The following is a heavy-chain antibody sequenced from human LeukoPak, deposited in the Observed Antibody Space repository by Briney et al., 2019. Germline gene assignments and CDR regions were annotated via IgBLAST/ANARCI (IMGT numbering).Heavy chain of an antibody. J-gene: IGHJ4*02. Sequence: GGSLRLSCAASAFTFTNAWMNWVRQAPGKGLEWVGRIKSKTDGGTTDYAAPVKGRFTISRDDSKNTLYLQMNSLKTEDTAVYYCARGPLIAAAGTWWGQGTLVTVSS. CDR1: AFTFTNAW. D-gene: IGHD6-13*01. CDR2: IKSKTDGGTT. V-gene: IGHV3-15*07. CDR3: ARGPLIAAAGTW.